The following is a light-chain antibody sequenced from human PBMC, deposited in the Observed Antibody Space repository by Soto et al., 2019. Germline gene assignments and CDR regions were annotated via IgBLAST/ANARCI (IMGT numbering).Light chain of an antibody. J-gene: IGKJ5*01. Sequence: TQSPATLCLSPGERATLSCRASQGVSSYLAWYQQKPGQAPRLLIYDASNRATGIPARFSGSGPGTDFTLTISSLEPEDFAVYYCQQRNNWPPITFGQGTRLEIK. CDR3: QQRNNWPPIT. V-gene: IGKV3D-11*01. CDR1: QGVSSY. CDR2: DAS.